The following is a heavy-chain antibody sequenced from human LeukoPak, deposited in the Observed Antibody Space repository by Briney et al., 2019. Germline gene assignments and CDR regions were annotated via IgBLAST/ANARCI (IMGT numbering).Heavy chain of an antibody. D-gene: IGHD4-17*01. CDR1: GFTFSSHA. V-gene: IGHV3-23*01. Sequence: GGSLRLSCAASGFTFSSHAMNWVRQAPGKGLEWVSSIGGIGASTYYADSVKGRFTISRDNSKNTLYLQMNSLRAEDTALYYCAKAAYGDYVNWFNPWGQGILVIVSS. CDR2: IGGIGAST. J-gene: IGHJ5*02. CDR3: AKAAYGDYVNWFNP.